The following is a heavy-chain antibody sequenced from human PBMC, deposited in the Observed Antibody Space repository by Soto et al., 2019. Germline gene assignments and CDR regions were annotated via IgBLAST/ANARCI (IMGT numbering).Heavy chain of an antibody. CDR1: GGTFSSYT. CDR2: IIPTFGTA. D-gene: IGHD2-21*01. CDR3: ARPSCGAACYYYGMDV. V-gene: IGHV1-69*12. Sequence: QVQLVQSGAEVQKPGSSVKVSCKASGGTFSSYTISWVRQAPGQGLEWMGGIIPTFGTADYAQKFQGRVTITADESTSTGYMELSSLRSEDTALYYCARPSCGAACYYYGMDVWGQGTAVTVSS. J-gene: IGHJ6*02.